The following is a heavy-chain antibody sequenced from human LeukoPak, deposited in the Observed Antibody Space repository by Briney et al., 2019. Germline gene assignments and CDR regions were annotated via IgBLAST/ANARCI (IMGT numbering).Heavy chain of an antibody. CDR1: GFTFSSYW. CDR2: ISTSSSYI. D-gene: IGHD3-22*01. CDR3: ARVRYYYDSSGYYTNAFDI. Sequence: GGSLRLSCAASGFTFSSYWMSWVRQAPGKGLEWVSFISTSSSYIHNADSVKGRFTISRDNAENSLYLQMNSLRAEDTAVYYCARVRYYYDSSGYYTNAFDIWGQGTMVTVSS. V-gene: IGHV3-21*01. J-gene: IGHJ3*02.